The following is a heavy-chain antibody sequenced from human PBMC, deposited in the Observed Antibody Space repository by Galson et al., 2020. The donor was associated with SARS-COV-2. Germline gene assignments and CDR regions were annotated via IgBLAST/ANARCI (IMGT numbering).Heavy chain of an antibody. CDR3: TRGTYYYGSGTLRGWFDP. V-gene: IGHV3-9*01. D-gene: IGHD3-10*01. CDR1: GFTFNDYA. CDR2: VSWNSGFI. J-gene: IGHJ5*02. Sequence: SLKLSCAASGFTFNDYAMHWVRQAPGKGLEWVAGVSWNSGFIDYADSVKGRFTISRDNARNSMSLQMNNLRTEDTALYYCTRGTYYYGSGTLRGWFDPWGQGALVSVSS.